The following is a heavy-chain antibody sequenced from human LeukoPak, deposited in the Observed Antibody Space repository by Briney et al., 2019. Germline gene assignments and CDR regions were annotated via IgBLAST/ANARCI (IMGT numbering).Heavy chain of an antibody. Sequence: KSSETLSLTCAVYGGSFSGYYWSWIRQPPGKGLEWIGEINHSGSTNYNPSLKSRVTLSVDTSKNQFSLKLSSVTAADSAVYYCARGVNSSVVPAAIDFLDYWGQGTLVTVSS. CDR2: INHSGST. CDR1: GGSFSGYY. V-gene: IGHV4-34*01. D-gene: IGHD2-2*02. CDR3: ARGVNSSVVPAAIDFLDY. J-gene: IGHJ4*02.